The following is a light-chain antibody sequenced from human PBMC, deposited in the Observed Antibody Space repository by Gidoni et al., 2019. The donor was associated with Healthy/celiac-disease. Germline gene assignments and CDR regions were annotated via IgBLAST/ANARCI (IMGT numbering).Light chain of an antibody. CDR1: QSVSSY. CDR3: QQRSNAFT. CDR2: GTS. V-gene: IGKV3-11*01. Sequence: EIVLTQSPATLSLSPGERATLSCRASQSVSSYLAWYQQKPGQAPRLLIYGTSNRATGIPARFSGSGSGTDFTLTISSLEPEDFAVYYCQQRSNAFTFXPXTKVDIK. J-gene: IGKJ3*01.